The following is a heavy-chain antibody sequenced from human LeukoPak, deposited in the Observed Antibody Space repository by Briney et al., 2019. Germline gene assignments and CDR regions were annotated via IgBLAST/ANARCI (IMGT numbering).Heavy chain of an antibody. J-gene: IGHJ4*02. V-gene: IGHV4-4*02. CDR1: GCSISSSNW. Sequence: SGTLSLTCAVPGCSISSSNWWTWVRQPPGKGLEWIGTIYYSGSTYYNPSLNSRVTVSVDTSKNQFSLKLSSVTAADTAVYYCARQVQGVIRPDYWGQGTLVTVSS. D-gene: IGHD2-21*01. CDR3: ARQVQGVIRPDY. CDR2: IYYSGST.